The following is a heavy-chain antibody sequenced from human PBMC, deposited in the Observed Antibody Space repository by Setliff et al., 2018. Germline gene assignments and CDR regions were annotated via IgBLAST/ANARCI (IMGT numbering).Heavy chain of an antibody. CDR2: VTIYNGNT. Sequence: ASVKVSCKASGYTFSNYGVTWVRQAPGQGLEWMGWVTIYNGNTKYAQNLQGRLTLTTDISTSTAYMELGSLTTDDTAVYYCARVESLVRGKNILRHFDYWGQGIQVTVSS. V-gene: IGHV1-18*01. CDR1: GYTFSNYG. CDR3: ARVESLVRGKNILRHFDY. J-gene: IGHJ4*02. D-gene: IGHD3-16*01.